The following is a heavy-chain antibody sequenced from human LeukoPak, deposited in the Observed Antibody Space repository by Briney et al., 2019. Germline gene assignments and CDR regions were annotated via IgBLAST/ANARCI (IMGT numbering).Heavy chain of an antibody. CDR1: GFTFSSYS. V-gene: IGHV3-21*01. Sequence: GGSLRLSCVASGFTFSSYSMNWVRQAPGKGLEWVSSISSSSTYIYYADSVKGRFTISRDNAKSSLYLQMNSLRAEDTAVYYCATLPPNYDSSGYSYLQDYWGQGTLVTVSS. CDR3: ATLPPNYDSSGYSYLQDY. J-gene: IGHJ4*02. CDR2: ISSSSTYI. D-gene: IGHD3-22*01.